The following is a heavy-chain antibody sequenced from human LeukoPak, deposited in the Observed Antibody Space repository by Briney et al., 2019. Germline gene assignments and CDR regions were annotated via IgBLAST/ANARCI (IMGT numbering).Heavy chain of an antibody. J-gene: IGHJ4*02. CDR3: ARDERYDSSGYPLDY. Sequence: ASVKVSCKASGYTFTSYGISWVRQAPGQGLEWMGWISAYNGNTNYAQKLQGRVTMTTDTSTSTAYMELRSLRSDDTAVYYCARDERYDSSGYPLDYWGQGTLVTVSS. D-gene: IGHD3-22*01. CDR2: ISAYNGNT. CDR1: GYTFTSYG. V-gene: IGHV1-18*01.